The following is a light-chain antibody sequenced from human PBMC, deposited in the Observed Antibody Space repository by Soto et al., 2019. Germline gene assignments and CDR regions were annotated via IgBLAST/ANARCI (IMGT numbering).Light chain of an antibody. CDR1: QSIGSW. CDR3: QKYNSY. J-gene: IGKJ5*01. V-gene: IGKV1-5*01. Sequence: DFQMTQSPSTLSVSVGDKVTMTCRASQSIGSWLAWYQQKPGKAPKVLIYDASSLESGVTSRFSGSGSGTEFTLPLSSLQPDDFATYYCQKYNSYFGQGTRLEIK. CDR2: DAS.